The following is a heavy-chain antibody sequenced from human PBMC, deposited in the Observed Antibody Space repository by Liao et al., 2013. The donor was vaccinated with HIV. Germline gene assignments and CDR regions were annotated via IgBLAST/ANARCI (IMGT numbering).Heavy chain of an antibody. CDR1: GGSISSSSYY. CDR3: ARGRDGLRYFDWLPPHYFDY. CDR2: IYHSGST. D-gene: IGHD3-9*01. Sequence: QLQLQESGPGLVKPSETLSLTCTVSGGSISSSSYYWGWIRQPPGKGLEWIGYIYHSGSTYYNPSLKSRVTISVDRSKNQFSLKLSSVTAADTAVYYCARGRDGLRYFDWLPPHYFDYWGQGTLVTVSS. J-gene: IGHJ4*02. V-gene: IGHV4-39*07.